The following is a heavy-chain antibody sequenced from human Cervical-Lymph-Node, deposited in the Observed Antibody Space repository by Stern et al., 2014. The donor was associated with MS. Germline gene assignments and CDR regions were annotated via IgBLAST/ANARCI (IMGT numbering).Heavy chain of an antibody. Sequence: EVQLVESGGGLVQPGGSLTLSCVASGFSIRSYWMHWVRQGPGRGLEWVARNNRDGASTHHAVSVRGRFTISRDNARNTLYLQMHSLRAEDAAVYYCSKDTYGPEDFWGQGTSVTVSS. V-gene: IGHV3-74*02. CDR1: GFSIRSYW. CDR2: NNRDGAST. D-gene: IGHD3-10*01. J-gene: IGHJ4*02. CDR3: SKDTYGPEDF.